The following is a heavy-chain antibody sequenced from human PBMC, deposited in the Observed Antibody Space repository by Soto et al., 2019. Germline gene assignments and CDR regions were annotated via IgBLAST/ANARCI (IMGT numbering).Heavy chain of an antibody. Sequence: GGSLRLSCAASGFNFSSYTMNCVRQAPGKGLEWVSSISSSSSYIYYADSVKGRFTISRDNAKNSLYLQMNSLRAEDTAVYYCASSIAVAPYGAFDIWGQGTMVTVSS. CDR3: ASSIAVAPYGAFDI. J-gene: IGHJ3*02. CDR1: GFNFSSYT. D-gene: IGHD6-19*01. CDR2: ISSSSSYI. V-gene: IGHV3-21*01.